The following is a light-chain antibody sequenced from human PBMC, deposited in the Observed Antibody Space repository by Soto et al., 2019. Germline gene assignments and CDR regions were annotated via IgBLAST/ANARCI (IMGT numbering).Light chain of an antibody. Sequence: QSVLTQPASVSGSPGQSITISCTGTSSNVGSYKLVSWYQQHPGKAPKLMIFEVNKRPSGVSNRFSGSKSGNTASLTISGLQAADEADYYCSSKRTTASLVFGTGTKVTVL. V-gene: IGLV2-14*02. CDR1: SSNVGSYKL. J-gene: IGLJ1*01. CDR3: SSKRTTASLV. CDR2: EVN.